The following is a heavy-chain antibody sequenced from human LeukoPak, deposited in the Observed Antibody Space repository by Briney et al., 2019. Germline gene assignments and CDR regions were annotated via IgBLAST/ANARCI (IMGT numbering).Heavy chain of an antibody. J-gene: IGHJ4*02. D-gene: IGHD6-19*01. CDR3: ARGVRVAVAHPHVDY. V-gene: IGHV4-34*01. CDR1: GGSFSGYS. CDR2: INHSGST. Sequence: PETLSLTCAVYGGSFSGYSWSWIRQPPGKGLEWIGEINHSGSTNYNPSLKSRVTISIDTSERQFSLKLSSVTAADTAVYYCARGVRVAVAHPHVDYWGQGSRVTVSS.